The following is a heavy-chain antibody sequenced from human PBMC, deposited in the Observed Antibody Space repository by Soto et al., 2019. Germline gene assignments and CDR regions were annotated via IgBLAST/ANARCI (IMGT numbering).Heavy chain of an antibody. CDR1: GFTFSSYW. Sequence: EVQLVESGGGLVQPGGSLRLSCAASGFTFSSYWMHWVRQAPGKGLVWVSRINSDGNITSYADSVKGRFTISRDNAKNTLYLQMNSLRAEDTAVYYCARLMGIAAAGNEAQDYWGQGTLVTVSS. V-gene: IGHV3-74*01. J-gene: IGHJ4*02. CDR3: ARLMGIAAAGNEAQDY. D-gene: IGHD6-13*01. CDR2: INSDGNIT.